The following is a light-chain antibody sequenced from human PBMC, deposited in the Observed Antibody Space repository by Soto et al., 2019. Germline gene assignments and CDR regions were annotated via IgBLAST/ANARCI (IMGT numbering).Light chain of an antibody. Sequence: QSVLTQPASVSGSPGQSITISCTGTSSDVGGYNYVSWYQQHPGKAPKLMIYEVSNRPSGVSNRFSGSKSGNTASLTISGLQAEYVADYYCSSYTSSSTPYVFGTGTKLTVL. CDR2: EVS. CDR1: SSDVGGYNY. J-gene: IGLJ1*01. CDR3: SSYTSSSTPYV. V-gene: IGLV2-14*01.